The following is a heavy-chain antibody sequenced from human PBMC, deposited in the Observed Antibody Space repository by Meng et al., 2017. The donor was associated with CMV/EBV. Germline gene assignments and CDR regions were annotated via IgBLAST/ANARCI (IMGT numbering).Heavy chain of an antibody. D-gene: IGHD3-3*01. CDR3: ARSYYDFWSGYPYGMDV. CDR1: GFTFSSYA. J-gene: IGHJ6*02. Sequence: GGSLRLSCAASGFTFSSYAMHWVRQAPGKGLEWVAVISYDGSNKYYADSVKGRFTISRDNSKNTLYLQMNSLRAEDTAVYYCARSYYDFWSGYPYGMDVWGQGTTVTVSS. V-gene: IGHV3-30-3*01. CDR2: ISYDGSNK.